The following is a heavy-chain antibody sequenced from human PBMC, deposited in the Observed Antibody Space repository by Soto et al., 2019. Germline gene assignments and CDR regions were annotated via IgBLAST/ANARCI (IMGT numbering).Heavy chain of an antibody. CDR1: GFIFSNYA. CDR2: LSGSGGST. Sequence: GGSLSLSCAASGFIFSNYAMSWVRQAPGKGLDWVSGLSGSGGSTYYVDSVKGRFTVSRDNTKNTVYLQMNSLTSQDTAVYYCAKNSGSAWHGFDYWGQGTLVTVSS. CDR3: AKNSGSAWHGFDY. V-gene: IGHV3-23*01. D-gene: IGHD6-25*01. J-gene: IGHJ4*02.